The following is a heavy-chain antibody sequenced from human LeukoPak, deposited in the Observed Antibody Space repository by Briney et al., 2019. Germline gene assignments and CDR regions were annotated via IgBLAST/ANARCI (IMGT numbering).Heavy chain of an antibody. CDR3: AQGGFSSGWFGY. CDR1: GFTFSTYW. D-gene: IGHD6-19*01. V-gene: IGHV3-7*01. Sequence: GGSLRLSCAASGFTFSTYWMSWVRQAPGKGLEWVANIKEDGSEKYYGDSVKGRFTISRDNAKNSLYLQMNSLRAEDTAVYYCAQGGFSSGWFGYWGQGTLVTVSS. CDR2: IKEDGSEK. J-gene: IGHJ4*02.